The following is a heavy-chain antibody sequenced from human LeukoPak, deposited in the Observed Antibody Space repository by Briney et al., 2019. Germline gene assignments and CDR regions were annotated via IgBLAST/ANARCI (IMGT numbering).Heavy chain of an antibody. CDR2: IYYSGST. CDR3: ARVIWDGSGSYFDY. CDR1: GGSISSYY. D-gene: IGHD3-10*01. Sequence: SETLSLTCTVSGGSISSYYWSWIRQPPGKGLEWIGYIYYSGSTNYNPSLKSRVTISVDTSKNQFSLKQSSVTAADTAVYYCARVIWDGSGSYFDYWGQGTLVTVSS. J-gene: IGHJ4*02. V-gene: IGHV4-59*01.